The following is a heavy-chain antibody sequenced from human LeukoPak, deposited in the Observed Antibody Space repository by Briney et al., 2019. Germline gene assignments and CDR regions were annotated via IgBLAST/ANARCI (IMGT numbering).Heavy chain of an antibody. V-gene: IGHV3-74*01. CDR2: INSDGTII. D-gene: IGHD5-12*01. CDR3: ARVEASGYDYGAFDY. Sequence: GGSLRLSCAASGFTFSSYWMHWVRQAPGKGLVWVSRINSDGTIIGYADSVKGRFTISRDNAKNTLYLQMNSLRAEDTAVYYCARVEASGYDYGAFDYWGQGTLVTVSS. J-gene: IGHJ4*02. CDR1: GFTFSSYW.